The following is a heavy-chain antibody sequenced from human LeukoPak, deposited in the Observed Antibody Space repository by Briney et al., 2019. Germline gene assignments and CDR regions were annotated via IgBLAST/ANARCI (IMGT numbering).Heavy chain of an antibody. CDR2: IKQDGSEK. CDR3: ARDDKRSWYGARYGMDV. D-gene: IGHD6-13*01. CDR1: GFTFSSYW. Sequence: GGSLRLSCAASGFTFSSYWMGWVRQAPGKGLEWVANIKQDGSEKYYVDSVKGRFTISRDNAKNSLYLQMNSLRAEDTAVYYCARDDKRSWYGARYGMDVWGQGTTVTVSS. V-gene: IGHV3-7*01. J-gene: IGHJ6*02.